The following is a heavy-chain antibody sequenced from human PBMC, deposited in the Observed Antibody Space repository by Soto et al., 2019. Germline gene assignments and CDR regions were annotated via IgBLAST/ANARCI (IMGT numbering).Heavy chain of an antibody. CDR2: IYSSGST. V-gene: IGHV4-4*07. Sequence: PSETLSLTCTVSGGAINSYYWTWIRQPAGKGLEWIGRIYSSGSTKYNPPLQSRVTMSLDTSKNQFSLRLTSVTAADTAVYYCARGQRFSDWFDPWGQGTLPTV. CDR1: GGAINSYY. J-gene: IGHJ5*02. CDR3: ARGQRFSDWFDP. D-gene: IGHD3-3*01.